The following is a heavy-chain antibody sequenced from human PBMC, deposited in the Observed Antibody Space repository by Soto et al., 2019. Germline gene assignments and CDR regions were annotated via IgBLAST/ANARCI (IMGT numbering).Heavy chain of an antibody. CDR3: ARDGEYSSSSGAYYYGMDV. D-gene: IGHD6-6*01. CDR1: GGTFSSYA. CDR2: IIPIFGTA. Sequence: QVQLVQSGAEVKKPGSSVKVSCKASGGTFSSYAISWVRQAPGQGLEWMGGIIPIFGTANYAQKFQGRVTMTADESTSTAYMELSSLRSEDTAVYYCARDGEYSSSSGAYYYGMDVWGQGTTVTVSS. J-gene: IGHJ6*02. V-gene: IGHV1-69*01.